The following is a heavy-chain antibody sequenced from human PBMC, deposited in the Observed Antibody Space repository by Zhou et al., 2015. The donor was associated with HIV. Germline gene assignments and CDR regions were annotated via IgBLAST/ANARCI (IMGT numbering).Heavy chain of an antibody. CDR2: ISAYNGNT. CDR1: GYTFSSYG. D-gene: IGHD2-21*02. CDR3: ARDRMETAVGYYNHYYGMDV. Sequence: QVQLVQSGPEVKKPGASVKVSCKASGYTFSSYGISWVRQAPGQGLEWMGWISAYNGNTNYAQKLQGRVTMTTDTSTRTAYMELRSLRSDDTAVYYCARDRMETAVGYYNHYYGMDVVGPKGPTVTVSS. V-gene: IGHV1-18*01. J-gene: IGHJ6*01.